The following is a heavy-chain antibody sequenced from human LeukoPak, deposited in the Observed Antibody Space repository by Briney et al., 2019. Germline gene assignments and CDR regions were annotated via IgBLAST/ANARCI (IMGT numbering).Heavy chain of an antibody. V-gene: IGHV4-59*08. J-gene: IGHJ4*02. CDR3: ARRTRNYYDSSALGFDY. Sequence: SETLSLTCTVSGGSISSYYWSWIRQPPGKGLEWIGYIYYSGSTNYNPCLKSRVTIPVDTSKNQFSLKLSSVTAADTAVYYCARRTRNYYDSSALGFDYWGQGTLVTVSS. CDR2: IYYSGST. D-gene: IGHD3-22*01. CDR1: GGSISSYY.